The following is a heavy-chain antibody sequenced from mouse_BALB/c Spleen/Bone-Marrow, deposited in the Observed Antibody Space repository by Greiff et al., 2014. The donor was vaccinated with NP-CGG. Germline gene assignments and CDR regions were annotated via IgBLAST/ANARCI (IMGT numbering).Heavy chain of an antibody. Sequence: VQLQQPGAELVKPGALVKLSCTASGFNIKDTYIYWVKQRPEQGLEWVGRIDPANGNTKYDPKFQGKATIAADTSSNTAYLQLSSLTSEDTAVYYCSRGYYDYLFALDYWGHGTSVTVSS. J-gene: IGHJ4*01. CDR3: SRGYYDYLFALDY. D-gene: IGHD5-5*01. CDR1: GFNIKDTY. V-gene: IGHV14-3*02. CDR2: IDPANGNT.